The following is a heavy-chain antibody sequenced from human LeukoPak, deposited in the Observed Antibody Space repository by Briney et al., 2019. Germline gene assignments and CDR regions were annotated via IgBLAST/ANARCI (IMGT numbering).Heavy chain of an antibody. Sequence: PSETLSLTCAVYGGSFSGYYWGWIRQPPGKGLEWIGEINHSGSTNYNPSLKSRVTVSVDTSKNQFSLKLSSVTAADTAVYYCARRPGFRPADYWGQGTLVTVSS. CDR3: ARRPGFRPADY. D-gene: IGHD1-14*01. CDR1: GGSFSGYY. J-gene: IGHJ4*02. V-gene: IGHV4-34*01. CDR2: INHSGST.